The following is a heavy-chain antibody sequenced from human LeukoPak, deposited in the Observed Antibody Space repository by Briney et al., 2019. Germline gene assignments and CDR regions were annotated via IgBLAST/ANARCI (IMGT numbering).Heavy chain of an antibody. CDR1: GFTFSSYW. Sequence: GGSLRLSCAASGFTFSSYWMTWVRQAPGKGLEWVANIGQDGSEKYYVDSVKGRFTISRDNAKNSLYLQMNGQRAEDTAVYYCARDWRGTIDYWGRGTLVTVSS. CDR2: IGQDGSEK. J-gene: IGHJ4*02. D-gene: IGHD1-1*01. V-gene: IGHV3-7*01. CDR3: ARDWRGTIDY.